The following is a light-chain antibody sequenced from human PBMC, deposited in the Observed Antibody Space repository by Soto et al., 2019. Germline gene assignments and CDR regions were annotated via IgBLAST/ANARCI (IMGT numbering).Light chain of an antibody. CDR3: AGWDESLSGPV. V-gene: IGLV1-44*01. CDR1: SSNIGTNV. CDR2: NNN. J-gene: IGLJ3*02. Sequence: QSVLTQPPSVSGTPGQRVTISCSGSSSNIGTNVVNWYQQFPGTAPKRLIFNNNNRPSGVPDRFSGSKSGSSASLAISGLLSEDEADYYCAGWDESLSGPVFGGGTKVTVL.